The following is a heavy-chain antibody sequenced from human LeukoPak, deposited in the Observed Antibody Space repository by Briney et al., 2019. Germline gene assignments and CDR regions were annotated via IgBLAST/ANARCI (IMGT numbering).Heavy chain of an antibody. V-gene: IGHV3-72*01. D-gene: IGHD3-10*01. CDR1: GFSFSDHY. J-gene: IGHJ4*02. CDR3: FRPTRGVSGHSYFDY. CDR2: MRNKADSYTT. Sequence: GGSLRLSCAASGFSFSDHYMDWVRQAPGKGLEWVGRMRNKADSYTTEYVAAVKGGFILSREDSKNLLYLQMNCLKTGDTGGFYCFRPTRGVSGHSYFDYWAQGPVVSVSS.